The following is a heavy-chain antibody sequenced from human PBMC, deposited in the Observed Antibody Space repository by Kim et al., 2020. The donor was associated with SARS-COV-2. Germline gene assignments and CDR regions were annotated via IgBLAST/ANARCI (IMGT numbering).Heavy chain of an antibody. J-gene: IGHJ4*02. CDR1: GFTFIIYG. CDR3: ARRGVYFDY. V-gene: IGHV3-23*01. Sequence: GGSLRLSCAASGFTFIIYGMSWVRQTPGKGLEWVSSITASTSYADSVKGRFTISRDNSKNTVYLQMNGLRAEDTAIYYCARRGVYFDYWGQGTLVTVSS. CDR2: ITAST.